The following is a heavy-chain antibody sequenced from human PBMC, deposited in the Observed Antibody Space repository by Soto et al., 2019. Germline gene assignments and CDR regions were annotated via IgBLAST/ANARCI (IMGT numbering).Heavy chain of an antibody. J-gene: IGHJ6*02. V-gene: IGHV3-11*01. CDR2: ISSSGGTI. CDR3: AREAQQLVGFYYYYGMDV. CDR1: GFTFSDYY. Sequence: SLRLSCAASGFTFSDYYMSWIRQAPGKGLEWVSYISSSGGTIYYADSVKGRFTISRDNAKNSLYLQMNSLRAEDTAVYYCAREAQQLVGFYYYYGMDVWGQGTTVTVSS. D-gene: IGHD6-13*01.